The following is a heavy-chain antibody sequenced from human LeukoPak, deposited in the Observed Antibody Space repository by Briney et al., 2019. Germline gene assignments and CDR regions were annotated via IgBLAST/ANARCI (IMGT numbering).Heavy chain of an antibody. D-gene: IGHD6-13*01. J-gene: IGHJ4*02. CDR3: ARVAPGYSSIWYDY. Sequence: ASVNVSSMASRYTFTTYCISWVRQAPRQGLEWMGWISPYNGNTHYGQKLQGRVTMPTDTSTSTAYMDLRSLNSDDTAVDFCARVAPGYSSIWYDYWGQGTLVTVSS. CDR1: RYTFTTYC. CDR2: ISPYNGNT. V-gene: IGHV1-18*01.